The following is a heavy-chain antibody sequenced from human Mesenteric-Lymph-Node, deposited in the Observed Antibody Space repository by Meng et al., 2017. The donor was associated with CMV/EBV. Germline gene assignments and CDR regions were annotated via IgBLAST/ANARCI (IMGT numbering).Heavy chain of an antibody. J-gene: IGHJ5*02. CDR2: TYFRSKWYN. Sequence: SQTLSLTGAISGDSVSSKTAAWNWIRQSPSRGPEWLGRTYFRSKWYNDYAESVKSRIIINPDTSKNQFSLQLNSMTPEDTAVYYCARDEGMATGRGWFDPWGQGTLVTVSS. CDR1: GDSVSSKTAA. V-gene: IGHV6-1*01. CDR3: ARDEGMATGRGWFDP. D-gene: IGHD5-24*01.